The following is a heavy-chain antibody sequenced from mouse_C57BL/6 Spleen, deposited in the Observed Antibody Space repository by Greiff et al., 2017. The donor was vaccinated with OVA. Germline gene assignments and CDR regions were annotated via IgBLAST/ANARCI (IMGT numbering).Heavy chain of an antibody. J-gene: IGHJ2*01. CDR3: ARKKAYYFDY. Sequence: VQLQQPGAELVKPGASVKLSCTASGYTFTSYWLTWVKQRPGQGLEWIGDIYPGSGSTNYNEKFKSKATLTVDTSSSTTYMQRSSLTSDDAAVYYCARKKAYYFDYWGKGTTLTVSA. CDR1: GYTFTSYW. CDR2: IYPGSGST. V-gene: IGHV1-55*01.